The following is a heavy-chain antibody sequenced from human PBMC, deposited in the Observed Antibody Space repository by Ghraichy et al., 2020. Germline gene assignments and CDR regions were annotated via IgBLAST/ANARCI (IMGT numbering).Heavy chain of an antibody. J-gene: IGHJ5*02. CDR3: ANSLSGISLDP. CDR1: GFRFSDYW. D-gene: IGHD6-25*01. CDR2: IKGDGSEK. Sequence: GESLNISCAASGFRFSDYWMTWVRQTPGKGLEWVANIKGDGSEKFYVDSVKGRFTISRDNAKNSLYLQMDSLRAEDTAVYYCANSLSGISLDPWGQGTLVTVSS. V-gene: IGHV3-7*01.